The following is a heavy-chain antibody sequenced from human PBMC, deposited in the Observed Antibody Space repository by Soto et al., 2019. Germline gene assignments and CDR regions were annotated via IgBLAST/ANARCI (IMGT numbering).Heavy chain of an antibody. CDR1: GDTFKNCV. CDR2: IIPLFGTT. D-gene: IGHD3-10*01. V-gene: IGHV1-69*01. Sequence: QVQVVQSGVEVRRPGSSVKVSCKASGDTFKNCVISWVRQAPGQGLEWMGGIIPLFGTTDFAQRFKGRITITTDESTTTAYMELSRLRSEDTATYYCAAELGFGKLSVVWGQGTTVIGSS. CDR3: AAELGFGKLSVV. J-gene: IGHJ6*02.